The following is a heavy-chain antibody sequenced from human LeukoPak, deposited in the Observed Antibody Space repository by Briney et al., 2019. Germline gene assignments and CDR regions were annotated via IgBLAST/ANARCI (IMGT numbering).Heavy chain of an antibody. V-gene: IGHV3-23*01. CDR2: ITGSGVDT. CDR3: AKRILDY. Sequence: PGGSLRLSCAASGFTVSSNYMSWVRQAPGNGLEWVSAITGSGVDTNYADSVRGRFTISRDNSNNTLYLQMNSLRAEDTALYYCAKRILDYWGQGTLVTVSS. J-gene: IGHJ4*02. D-gene: IGHD2/OR15-2a*01. CDR1: GFTVSSNY.